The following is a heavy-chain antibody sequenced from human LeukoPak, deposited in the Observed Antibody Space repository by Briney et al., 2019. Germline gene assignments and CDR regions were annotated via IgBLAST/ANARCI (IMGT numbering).Heavy chain of an antibody. CDR2: ISAYNGNT. J-gene: IGHJ5*02. V-gene: IGHV1-18*01. D-gene: IGHD3-10*01. CDR1: GYTFTSYG. CDR3: VRTWFGEFPDWFDP. Sequence: ASVKVSCKAFGYTFTSYGISWVRQAPGQGLEWMGWISAYNGNTNYAQKLQGRVTMTTDTSTSTAYMELRSLRSDDTAVYYCVRTWFGEFPDWFDPWGQGTLVTVSS.